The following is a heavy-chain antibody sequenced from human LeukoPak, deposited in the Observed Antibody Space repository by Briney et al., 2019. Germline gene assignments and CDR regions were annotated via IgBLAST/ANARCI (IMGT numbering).Heavy chain of an antibody. CDR1: GGSISSYY. J-gene: IGHJ4*02. CDR2: IYTSGST. Sequence: SETLSLTCTVSGGSISSYYWSWIRQPAGKGLEWIGRIYTSGSTNYNPSLKSRVTISVDTSKNQFSLKLSSVTAADTAVYYCARTPIYDFWSGSIFDYWGQGTLVTVSS. CDR3: ARTPIYDFWSGSIFDY. D-gene: IGHD3-3*01. V-gene: IGHV4-4*07.